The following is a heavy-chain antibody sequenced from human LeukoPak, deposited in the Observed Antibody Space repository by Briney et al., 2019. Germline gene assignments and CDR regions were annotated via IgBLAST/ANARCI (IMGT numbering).Heavy chain of an antibody. V-gene: IGHV3-7*03. D-gene: IGHD3-22*01. J-gene: IGHJ4*02. CDR2: IKQDGSKK. Sequence: GSLRLSCVASGFPFSSYWMTWVRQAPGKGLEWVANIKQDGSKKSYVDSVKGRFTISRDNAKNSLYLQMNSLRAEDTAVYYCASHSSGYYYEIDYWGQGTLVTVSS. CDR1: GFPFSSYW. CDR3: ASHSSGYYYEIDY.